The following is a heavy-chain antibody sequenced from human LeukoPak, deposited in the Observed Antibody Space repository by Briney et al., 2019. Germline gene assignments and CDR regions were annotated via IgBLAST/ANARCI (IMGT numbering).Heavy chain of an antibody. CDR2: ISGSGGST. CDR1: GFTFSGYA. Sequence: PGGSLRLSCAASGFTFSGYARSWVRQAPGKGLEWVSGISGSGGSTYSADSVKGRFTISRDNSKNTLYLQMNSLRAEDTAVYYCAKSLWGGFDYWGQGTLVAVSS. CDR3: AKSLWGGFDY. V-gene: IGHV3-23*01. J-gene: IGHJ4*02. D-gene: IGHD3-10*01.